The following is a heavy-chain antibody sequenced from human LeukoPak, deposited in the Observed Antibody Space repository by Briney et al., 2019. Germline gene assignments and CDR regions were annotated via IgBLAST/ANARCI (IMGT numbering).Heavy chain of an antibody. CDR3: AKGTIFGVARYYYYGMDV. CDR2: ISGSGGST. CDR1: GFTFSSYA. D-gene: IGHD3-3*01. V-gene: IGHV3-23*01. J-gene: IGHJ6*02. Sequence: GGSLRLSCAASGFTFSSYAMSWVRLAPGKGLEWVSAISGSGGSTYCADSVKGRFTISRDNSKDTLYLQMNSLRAEDTAVYYCAKGTIFGVARYYYYGMDVWGQGTTVTVSS.